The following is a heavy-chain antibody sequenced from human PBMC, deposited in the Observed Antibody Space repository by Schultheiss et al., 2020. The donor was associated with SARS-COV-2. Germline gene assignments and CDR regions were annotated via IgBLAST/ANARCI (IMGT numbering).Heavy chain of an antibody. CDR3: ARDGGGEDRGSYNGPLDY. D-gene: IGHD1-26*01. CDR1: GFSVSNYG. J-gene: IGHJ4*02. CDR2: LSSDESTE. V-gene: IGHV3-30*03. Sequence: GESLKISCAVSGFSVSNYGMHWVRQAPGKGLEWVAILSSDESTEYYGDSVTGRFTISRDTPKNMVYLHMRSLRTEDTAVYYCARDGGGEDRGSYNGPLDYWGQGTLGTVAS.